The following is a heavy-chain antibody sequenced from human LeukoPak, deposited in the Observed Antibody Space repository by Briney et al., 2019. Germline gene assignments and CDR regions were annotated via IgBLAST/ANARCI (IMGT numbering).Heavy chain of an antibody. J-gene: IGHJ3*02. Sequence: SVKVSCKASGGTFSSYAISWVRQAPGQGLEWMGRIIPIFGTANYAQKFQGRVTITTDESTSTAYMELSSLRSEDTAVCYCARARRETATYYYDSSGYFVYGAFDIWGQGTMVTVSS. CDR3: ARARRETATYYYDSSGYFVYGAFDI. V-gene: IGHV1-69*05. CDR2: IIPIFGTA. CDR1: GGTFSSYA. D-gene: IGHD3-22*01.